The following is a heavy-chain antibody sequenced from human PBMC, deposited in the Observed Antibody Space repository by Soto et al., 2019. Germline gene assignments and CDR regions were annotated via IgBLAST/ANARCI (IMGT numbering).Heavy chain of an antibody. CDR1: GFTFSSYG. V-gene: IGHV3-33*01. J-gene: IGHJ6*03. CDR2: IWYDGSNK. CDR3: AREPRDFLYDYYMDV. D-gene: IGHD3-3*01. Sequence: QVQLVESGGGVVQPGRSLRLSCAASGFTFSSYGMHWVRQAPGKGLEWVAVIWYDGSNKYYADSVKGRFTISRDNSKNTLYLQMNSLRAEDTAVYYCAREPRDFLYDYYMDVWGKGTTVTVSS.